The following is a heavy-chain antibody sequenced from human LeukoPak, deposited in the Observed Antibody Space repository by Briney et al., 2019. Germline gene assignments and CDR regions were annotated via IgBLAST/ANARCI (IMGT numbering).Heavy chain of an antibody. Sequence: GGSLRLSCAASGFTFSSYAMHWVRQAPGKGLEWVAVISYDGSNKYYADSVKGRFTISRDNSKNTLYLQMNSLRAEDTAVYYCARDPEPYDSSGYFDYWGQGTLVTVSS. D-gene: IGHD3-22*01. CDR2: ISYDGSNK. J-gene: IGHJ4*02. V-gene: IGHV3-30-3*01. CDR1: GFTFSSYA. CDR3: ARDPEPYDSSGYFDY.